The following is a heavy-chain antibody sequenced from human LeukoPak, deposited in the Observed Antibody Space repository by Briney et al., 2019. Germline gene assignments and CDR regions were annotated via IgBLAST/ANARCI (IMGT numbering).Heavy chain of an antibody. Sequence: SETLSLTCAVHGGSFSGYYWSWIRQPPGKGLEWIGEINHSGSNNYNPSLKSRVTISVDTSKNQFSLKLSSVTAADTAVYYCAKRYYYDSSGYPKGNYFDYWGQGTLVTVSS. V-gene: IGHV4-34*01. CDR1: GGSFSGYY. J-gene: IGHJ4*02. D-gene: IGHD3-22*01. CDR2: INHSGSN. CDR3: AKRYYYDSSGYPKGNYFDY.